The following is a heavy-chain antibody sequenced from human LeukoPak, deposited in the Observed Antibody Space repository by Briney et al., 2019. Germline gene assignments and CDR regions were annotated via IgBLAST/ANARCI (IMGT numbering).Heavy chain of an antibody. Sequence: GGSLRLSCAASGFTFSSYSMNWVRQAPGKGLEWVSSIGSSGSYIYYADSVRGRFTISRDNANKSLYLQLNSLRAEDTAVYFCAREPIYGLNFDYWGQGTLVTVSS. CDR2: IGSSGSYI. J-gene: IGHJ4*02. CDR1: GFTFSSYS. D-gene: IGHD2/OR15-2a*01. CDR3: AREPIYGLNFDY. V-gene: IGHV3-21*01.